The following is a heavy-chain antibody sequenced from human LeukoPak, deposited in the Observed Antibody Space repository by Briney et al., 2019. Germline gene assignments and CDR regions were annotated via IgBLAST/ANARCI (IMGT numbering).Heavy chain of an antibody. CDR1: GFTFDDHG. CDR2: INWNSGSK. CDR3: ARAIRGIAVAATAIDY. Sequence: GGSLTLSCAASGFTFDDHGLSWVRQAPGKGLEWVSGINWNSGSKRYGASVKGRFTISRDNAKNTLYLQMNSLRAEDTAVYYCARAIRGIAVAATAIDYWGQGTLVTVSS. D-gene: IGHD6-19*01. J-gene: IGHJ4*02. V-gene: IGHV3-20*04.